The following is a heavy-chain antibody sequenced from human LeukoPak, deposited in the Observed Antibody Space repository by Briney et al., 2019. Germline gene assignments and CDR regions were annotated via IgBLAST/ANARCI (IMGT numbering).Heavy chain of an antibody. J-gene: IGHJ6*02. CDR1: GFTFKDYG. CDR3: AKHMRATNTYSFFGLDV. CDR2: INWNGGGT. D-gene: IGHD1-26*01. V-gene: IGHV3-9*01. Sequence: GGSLRLSCAATGFTFKDYGMHWVRQPPGKGLEWVSSINWNGGGTDYADSVKGRFTISRDNAKNSLYLQLSSLRPEETALYYCAKHMRATNTYSFFGLDVWGQGTTVTVSS.